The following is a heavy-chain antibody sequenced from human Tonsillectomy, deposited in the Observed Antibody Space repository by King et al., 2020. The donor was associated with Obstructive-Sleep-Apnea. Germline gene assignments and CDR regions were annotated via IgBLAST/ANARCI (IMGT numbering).Heavy chain of an antibody. CDR3: ARLGMIAAAGTDY. V-gene: IGHV3-66*04. Sequence: VQLVESGGGLVQPGGSLRLSCAASGFTVSSNYMSWVRQAPGKGLEWVSVIYSGGSTYYADSVKGRFTISRDNSKNTLYLKMNSLRAEDTAVYYCARLGMIAAAGTDYWGQGTLVTVSS. J-gene: IGHJ4*02. CDR2: IYSGGST. D-gene: IGHD6-13*01. CDR1: GFTVSSNY.